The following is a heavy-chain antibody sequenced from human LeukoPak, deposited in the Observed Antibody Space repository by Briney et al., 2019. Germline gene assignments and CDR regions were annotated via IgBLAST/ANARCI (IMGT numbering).Heavy chain of an antibody. J-gene: IGHJ6*03. V-gene: IGHV3-48*04. CDR1: GFTFSSYS. CDR3: ARVGVATIVGGYYYYYYYMDV. Sequence: GGSLRLSCAASGFTFSSYSMNWVRQAPGTGLEWISYISSSGSTIYYADSVKGRFTISRDNAKNSLYLQMNSLRAEDTAVYYCARVGVATIVGGYYYYYYYMDVWGKGTTVTISS. D-gene: IGHD5-12*01. CDR2: ISSSGSTI.